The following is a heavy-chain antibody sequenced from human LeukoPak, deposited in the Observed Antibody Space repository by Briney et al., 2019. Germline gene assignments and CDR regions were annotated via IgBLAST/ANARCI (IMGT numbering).Heavy chain of an antibody. D-gene: IGHD2-15*01. CDR1: GFTFSSYS. J-gene: IGHJ4*02. V-gene: IGHV3-48*01. Sequence: PGGSLRLSCAASGFTFSSYSMNWVRQAPGKGLEWVSYISSSSSTIYYADSVKGRFTISRDNSKNTLYLQMNSLRAEDTAVYYCAKGGGGSCSSSSDYWGQGTLVTVSS. CDR2: ISSSSSTI. CDR3: AKGGGGSCSSSSDY.